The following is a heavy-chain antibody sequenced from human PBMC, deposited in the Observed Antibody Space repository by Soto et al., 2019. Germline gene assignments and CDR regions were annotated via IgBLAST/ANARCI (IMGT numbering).Heavy chain of an antibody. CDR3: ARDLSGDSRGP. V-gene: IGHV3-33*01. CDR2: IWYDGSNK. Sequence: QVQLVESGGGVVQPGRSLRLSCAASGFTFSNYGMHWVRQAPGKGLEWVAVIWYDGSNKYYADSVKGRFTISRDNSKNTLDLQMNSLRAADTAVYYCARDLSGDSRGPWGQGTLVTVSS. CDR1: GFTFSNYG. J-gene: IGHJ5*02. D-gene: IGHD3-22*01.